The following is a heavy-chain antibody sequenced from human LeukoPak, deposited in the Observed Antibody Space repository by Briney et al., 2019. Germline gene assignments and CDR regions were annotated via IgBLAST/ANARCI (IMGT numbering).Heavy chain of an antibody. V-gene: IGHV3-7*01. D-gene: IGHD2/OR15-2a*01. CDR1: SFIYKYL. Sequence: GVSVTLLCGAWSFIYKYLYVVCLRQAQGRGWVGVDNIGYDGSQKNYVDSVKGRFTISRDNAKNSLYLQIDSLRAEDTAVYYCAREFFPPGLLTIVFDKWGQGTLLTVSS. CDR2: IGYDGSQK. CDR3: AREFFPPGLLTIVFDK. J-gene: IGHJ4*02.